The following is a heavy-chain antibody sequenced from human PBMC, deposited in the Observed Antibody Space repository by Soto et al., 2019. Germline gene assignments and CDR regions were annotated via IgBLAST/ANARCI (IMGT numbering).Heavy chain of an antibody. CDR2: ISANSGNT. CDR3: ARAYCSGGSCYLDY. J-gene: IGHJ4*02. D-gene: IGHD2-15*01. Sequence: QVQLVQSGAEVKKPGASVKVSCKASGYTFTTYGITWVRQAPGQGLEWMGWISANSGNTEYAQKFQGRVTMTTDTSAITAYMELRSLKSDETAVYYCARAYCSGGSCYLDYWGQGTLVTVSS. V-gene: IGHV1-18*01. CDR1: GYTFTTYG.